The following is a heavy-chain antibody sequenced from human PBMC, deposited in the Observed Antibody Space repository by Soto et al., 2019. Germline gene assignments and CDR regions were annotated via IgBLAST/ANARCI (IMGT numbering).Heavy chain of an antibody. Sequence: ASVKVSCKASGYTFTSYYMHWVRQAPGQGLEWMGIINPSGGSTSYAQKFQGRVTMTRDTSTSTAYMELSRLRSDDTAVYYCARDSGGYEMDYWGQGTLVTVSS. CDR1: GYTFTSYY. V-gene: IGHV1-46*01. CDR2: INPSGGST. CDR3: ARDSGGYEMDY. J-gene: IGHJ4*02. D-gene: IGHD5-12*01.